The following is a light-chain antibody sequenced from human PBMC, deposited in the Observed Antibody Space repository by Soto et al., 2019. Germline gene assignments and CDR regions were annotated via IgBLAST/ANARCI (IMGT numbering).Light chain of an antibody. V-gene: IGKV3-15*01. Sequence: EIVMTQSPATLSVSPGGRATLSCRASQSVSSNLAWYQQKPGQAPRLLIYGASTRATGIPARFSGSGSGTEFTLTICSLQSEDFAVYYCQQYNNWPRTFGQGTKV. CDR1: QSVSSN. CDR2: GAS. J-gene: IGKJ1*01. CDR3: QQYNNWPRT.